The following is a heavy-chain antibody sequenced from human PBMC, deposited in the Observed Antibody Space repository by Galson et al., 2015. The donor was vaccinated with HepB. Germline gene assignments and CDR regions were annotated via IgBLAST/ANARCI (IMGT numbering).Heavy chain of an antibody. V-gene: IGHV3-30-3*01. CDR3: AREGRVEEDNYFDY. CDR2: ISYDGSNK. CDR1: GFTFSSYA. D-gene: IGHD2-15*01. J-gene: IGHJ4*02. Sequence: SLRLSCAASGFTFSSYAMHWVRQAPGKGLEWVAVISYDGSNKYYADSVKGRFTISRDNSKNTLYLQMNSLRAEDTAVYYCAREGRVEEDNYFDYWGQGTLVTVSS.